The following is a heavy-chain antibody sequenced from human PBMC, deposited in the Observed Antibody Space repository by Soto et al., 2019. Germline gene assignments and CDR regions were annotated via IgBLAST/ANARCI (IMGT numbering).Heavy chain of an antibody. D-gene: IGHD3-3*01. CDR3: ATGNVDSMLEY. CDR1: DGSISSYDW. CDR2: MYHGGGA. J-gene: IGHJ4*02. Sequence: SETLSLTCVVSDGSISSYDWWTWVRQPPGKGLEWIGKMYHGGGADYSPSLKSRVTISADSSKNHFSLRLTAVTAAGTAVYYCATGNVDSMLEYWGQGTQVTVSS. V-gene: IGHV4-4*02.